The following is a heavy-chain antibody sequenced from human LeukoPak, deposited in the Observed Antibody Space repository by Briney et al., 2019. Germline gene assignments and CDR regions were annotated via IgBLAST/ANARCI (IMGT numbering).Heavy chain of an antibody. CDR3: AKAPGYDILTGYYDY. Sequence: PGRSLRLSCAASGFTFDDYAMHWVRQAPGKGLEWVSGISWNSGSIGYADSVKGRFTISRDNAKNSLYLQMNSLRAEDMALYYCAKAPGYDILTGYYDYWGQGTLVTVSS. D-gene: IGHD3-9*01. CDR2: ISWNSGSI. CDR1: GFTFDDYA. J-gene: IGHJ4*02. V-gene: IGHV3-9*03.